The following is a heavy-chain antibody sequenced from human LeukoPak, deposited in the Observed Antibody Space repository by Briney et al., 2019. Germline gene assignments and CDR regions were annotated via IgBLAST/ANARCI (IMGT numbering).Heavy chain of an antibody. Sequence: PGGSLRLSCAASGFTFSSYAMHWVRQAPGKGLEWVAVISYDGSNKYYADSVKGRFTISRDNSKNTLYLQMNGLRAEDTAVYYCRGTIVVVPAASYYYYYMDVWGKGTTVTVSS. J-gene: IGHJ6*03. CDR3: RGTIVVVPAASYYYYYMDV. CDR2: ISYDGSNK. D-gene: IGHD2-2*01. V-gene: IGHV3-30*04. CDR1: GFTFSSYA.